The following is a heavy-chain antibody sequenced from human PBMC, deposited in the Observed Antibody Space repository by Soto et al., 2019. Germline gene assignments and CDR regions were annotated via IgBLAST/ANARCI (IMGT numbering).Heavy chain of an antibody. CDR1: GFTFSSYA. CDR3: ARHVMTYLHY. CDR2: ISYDGSNK. V-gene: IGHV3-30-3*01. J-gene: IGHJ4*02. Sequence: GGSLRLSCAASGFTFSSYAMHWVRQAPGKGLEWVAVISYDGSNKYYADSVKGRFTISRDNSKNTLYLQMSSLRAEDTAVYYCARHVMTYLHYWGQGTLVTVSS. D-gene: IGHD2-8*01.